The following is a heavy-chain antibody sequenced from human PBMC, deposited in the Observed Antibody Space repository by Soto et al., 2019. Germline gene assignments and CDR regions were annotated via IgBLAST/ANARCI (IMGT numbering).Heavy chain of an antibody. J-gene: IGHJ5*02. Sequence: ASVKVSCKAPRDTFTSHYINWVRQAPGQGLEWTGVINPHGGSTAYAQKFKGRVTLTRDTSASTVYMEVSSLTSEDTAMYYCARSSGGNFGIIIEGTNWFAPWGQGTLVTVSS. CDR1: RDTFTSHY. V-gene: IGHV1-46*01. D-gene: IGHD1-26*01. CDR3: ARSSGGNFGIIIEGTNWFAP. CDR2: INPHGGST.